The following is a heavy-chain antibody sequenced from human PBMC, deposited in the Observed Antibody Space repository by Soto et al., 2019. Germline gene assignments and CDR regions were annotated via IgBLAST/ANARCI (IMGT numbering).Heavy chain of an antibody. J-gene: IGHJ4*02. D-gene: IGHD3-22*01. CDR3: ARGITMIVVVTLDY. V-gene: IGHV3-30-3*01. CDR2: ISYDGSNK. Sequence: QVQLVESGGGVVQPGRSLRLSCAASGFTFSSYAMPWVRQAPGKGLEWVAVISYDGSNKYYADSVKGRFTISRDNSKNTLYLQMNSLRAEDTAVYYCARGITMIVVVTLDYWGQGTLVTVSS. CDR1: GFTFSSYA.